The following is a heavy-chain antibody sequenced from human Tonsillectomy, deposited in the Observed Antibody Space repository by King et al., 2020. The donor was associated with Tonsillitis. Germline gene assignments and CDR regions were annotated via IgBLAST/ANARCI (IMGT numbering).Heavy chain of an antibody. CDR3: AKVYSTAWYNDY. CDR2: ISGSGDIT. V-gene: IGHV3-23*04. J-gene: IGHJ4*02. CDR1: GFTFSSYA. Sequence: QLVESRGGLVQPGGSLRLSCAASGFTFSSYAMNWVRQAPGKGLEWVSAISGSGDITYYADSVKGRFTISRDNSKNTLYLQMNSLRAEDTAVYYCAKVYSTAWYNDYWGQGTLVTVSS. D-gene: IGHD6-13*01.